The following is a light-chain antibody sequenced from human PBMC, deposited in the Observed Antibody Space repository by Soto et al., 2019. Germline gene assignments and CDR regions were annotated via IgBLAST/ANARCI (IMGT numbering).Light chain of an antibody. V-gene: IGKV1-5*01. CDR1: ESIGMW. CDR3: LQDYNYPRT. J-gene: IGKJ1*01. CDR2: DAT. Sequence: DLQMTQSPSTLSASVGDRVTITCRASESIGMWLAWYQQKPGKAPKLLIYDATTLESGVPSRFSGSGSGTDFTLTISSLQPEDFATYYCLQDYNYPRTFGQGTKVDIK.